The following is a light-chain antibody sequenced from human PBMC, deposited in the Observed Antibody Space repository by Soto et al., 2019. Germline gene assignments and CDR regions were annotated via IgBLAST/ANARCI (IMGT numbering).Light chain of an antibody. Sequence: EIVLTQSPATLSSFPRDRVTLSCRASQAVNTRFAWYQHKPGQAPRLLIYLASNRAAGVPARFSGGGSGSDFALTISDVEPEDFAVYYCHQRESWPRTFGQGTTVDIK. CDR3: HQRESWPRT. V-gene: IGKV3-11*01. CDR1: QAVNTR. CDR2: LAS. J-gene: IGKJ1*01.